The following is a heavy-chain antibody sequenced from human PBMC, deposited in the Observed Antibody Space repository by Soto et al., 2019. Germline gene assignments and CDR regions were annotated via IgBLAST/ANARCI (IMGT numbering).Heavy chain of an antibody. V-gene: IGHV1-3*01. Sequence: ASVQVSCKASGYTFTSYAMHWVRQAPGQRLEWMGWINAGNGNTKYSQKFQGRVTITRDTSASTAYMELSSLRSEDTAVYYWARGFRGGEGEWFDPWGKGNLVTVYS. D-gene: IGHD2-21*01. CDR3: ARGFRGGEGEWFDP. CDR1: GYTFTSYA. CDR2: INAGNGNT. J-gene: IGHJ5*02.